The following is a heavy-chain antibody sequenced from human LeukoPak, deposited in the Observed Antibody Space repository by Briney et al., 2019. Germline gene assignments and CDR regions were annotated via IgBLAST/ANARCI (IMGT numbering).Heavy chain of an antibody. CDR3: ARINSGSYLDY. V-gene: IGHV4-59*01. D-gene: IGHD1-26*01. J-gene: IGHJ4*02. Sequence: PSETLSLTCSVSGGSISRYYWSWIRQPPGKGLEWIGYIYYSGSTNYNPSLKSRVTISVDTSKNQFSLKLSSVTAADTAVYYCARINSGSYLDYWGQGTLVTVSS. CDR1: GGSISRYY. CDR2: IYYSGST.